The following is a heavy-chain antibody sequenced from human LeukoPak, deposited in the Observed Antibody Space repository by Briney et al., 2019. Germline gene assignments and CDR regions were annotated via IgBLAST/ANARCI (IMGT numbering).Heavy chain of an antibody. V-gene: IGHV4-4*07. J-gene: IGHJ4*02. CDR3: ARHPKSGYSGYESDY. D-gene: IGHD5-12*01. Sequence: SETLSLSCTVSGGSISSYYWSWIRQPAGKGLEWIGRIYTSGSTNYNPSLKSRVTMSVDTSKNQFSLKLSSVTAADTAMYYCARHPKSGYSGYESDYWGQGTLVTVSS. CDR1: GGSISSYY. CDR2: IYTSGST.